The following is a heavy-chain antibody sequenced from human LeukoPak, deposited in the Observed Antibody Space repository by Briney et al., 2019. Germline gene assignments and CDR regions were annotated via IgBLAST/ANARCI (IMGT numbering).Heavy chain of an antibody. Sequence: GGSLRLSCAASGFTFSNNAMNWVRQAPGKGLEWVSIISGGGDSTYYADSVKGRFTISRDNSNNTLFLQMNSLRAEDTAVYYCAKDRVPYSSGWYDYWGQGTLVTVSS. CDR3: AKDRVPYSSGWYDY. D-gene: IGHD6-19*01. V-gene: IGHV3-23*01. J-gene: IGHJ4*02. CDR2: ISGGGDST. CDR1: GFTFSNNA.